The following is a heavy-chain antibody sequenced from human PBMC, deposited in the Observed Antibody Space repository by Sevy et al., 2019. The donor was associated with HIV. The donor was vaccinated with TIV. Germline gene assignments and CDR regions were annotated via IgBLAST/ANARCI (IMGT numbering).Heavy chain of an antibody. CDR3: ARDSPYYYGSGSYRPI. V-gene: IGHV3-7*01. CDR1: GFTFSSYW. J-gene: IGHJ3*02. Sequence: GGSLRLSCAASGFTFSSYWMSWVRQAPGKGLEWMANIKQDGSEKYYVDSVKGRFTISRDNAKNSLYLQMNSLRAEDTAVYNCARDSPYYYGSGSYRPIWGQGTMVNVSS. CDR2: IKQDGSEK. D-gene: IGHD3-10*01.